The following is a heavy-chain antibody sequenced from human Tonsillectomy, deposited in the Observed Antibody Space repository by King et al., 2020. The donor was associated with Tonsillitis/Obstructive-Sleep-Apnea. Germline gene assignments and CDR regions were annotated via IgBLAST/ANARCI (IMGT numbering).Heavy chain of an antibody. V-gene: IGHV3-9*01. D-gene: IGHD3-16*01. CDR1: GFTFDDYA. CDR3: ARTRGSTGEAYYYYYMDV. Sequence: VQLVESGGGLVQPGRSLRLSCAASGFTFDDYAMHWVRQAPGKGLEWVSGISWNSGSIGYADSVKGRFTISRDNAKNSLYLQMNSLRAEDTALYYGARTRGSTGEAYYYYYMDVWGKGTTVTVSS. CDR2: ISWNSGSI. J-gene: IGHJ6*03.